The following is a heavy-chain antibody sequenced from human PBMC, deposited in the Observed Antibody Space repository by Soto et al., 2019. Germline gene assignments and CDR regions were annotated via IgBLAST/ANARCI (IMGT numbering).Heavy chain of an antibody. D-gene: IGHD6-13*01. Sequence: GGSLRLSCAASGFTFSSYSMNWVRQAPGKGLEWVSSISSSSSYIYYADSVKGRFTISRDNAKNSLYLRMNSLRAEDTAVYYCARAGSFGSYYYYGMDVWGQGTTVTVSS. CDR1: GFTFSSYS. J-gene: IGHJ6*02. CDR3: ARAGSFGSYYYYGMDV. CDR2: ISSSSSYI. V-gene: IGHV3-21*01.